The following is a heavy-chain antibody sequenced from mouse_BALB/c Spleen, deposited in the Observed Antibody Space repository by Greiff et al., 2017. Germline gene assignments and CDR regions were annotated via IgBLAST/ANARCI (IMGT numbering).Heavy chain of an antibody. Sequence: LVKPGASVKISCKASGYSFTGYYMHWVKQSHGKSLEWIGYISCYNGATSYNQKFKGKATLTVDTSSSTAYMQFNSLTSEDSAVYYGARWLSGYYFDYWGQGTTLTVSS. CDR3: ARWLSGYYFDY. CDR1: GYSFTGYY. J-gene: IGHJ2*01. CDR2: ISCYNGAT. D-gene: IGHD1-3*01. V-gene: IGHV1S34*01.